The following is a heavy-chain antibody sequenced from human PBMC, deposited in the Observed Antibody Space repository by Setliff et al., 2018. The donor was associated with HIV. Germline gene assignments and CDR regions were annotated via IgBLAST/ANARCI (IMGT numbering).Heavy chain of an antibody. Sequence: ASVKVSCKASGGAFSSYALSWVRHAPGQGLEWMGGIIPIFGTANYAQKFQGRVTITSDDSTSTAYMELNSLRSEGTALYYCARDGGPGSAWGDYSYYYTMDVWGKGTTVTVSS. CDR2: IIPIFGTA. J-gene: IGHJ6*03. D-gene: IGHD6-19*01. CDR1: GGAFSSYA. CDR3: ARDGGPGSAWGDYSYYYTMDV. V-gene: IGHV1-69*13.